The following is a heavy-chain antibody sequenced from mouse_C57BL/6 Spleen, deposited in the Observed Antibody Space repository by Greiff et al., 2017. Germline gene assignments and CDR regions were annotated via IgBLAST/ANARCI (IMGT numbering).Heavy chain of an antibody. CDR2: INPNNGGT. CDR3: ALYSNYHWNFEV. Sequence: VQLQQSGPELVKPGASVKIPCKASGYTFTDYNMDWVKQRHGKSLEWIGEINPNNGGTIYNQKFKGKATLTVDKSSSTAYMELRSLTSENTAVYYCALYSNYHWNFEVKGTGTTVTVTA. J-gene: IGHJ1*03. CDR1: GYTFTDYN. V-gene: IGHV1-18*01. D-gene: IGHD2-5*01.